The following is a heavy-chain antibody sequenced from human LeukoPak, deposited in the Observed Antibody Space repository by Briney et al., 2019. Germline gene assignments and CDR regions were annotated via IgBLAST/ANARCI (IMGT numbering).Heavy chain of an antibody. J-gene: IGHJ6*02. CDR1: GFTFSTYW. CDR2: IKSDGSDK. V-gene: IGHV3-7*01. D-gene: IGHD3-22*01. CDR3: AREYYYDSSGPSPNGNYYYYGMDV. Sequence: GGSLRLSCAASGFTFSTYWMSWVRQAPGKGLEWVAQIKSDGSDKYYMDSVKGRFTISRDNAKNSLYLQMNSLRAEDTAVYYCAREYYYDSSGPSPNGNYYYYGMDVWGQGTTVTVSS.